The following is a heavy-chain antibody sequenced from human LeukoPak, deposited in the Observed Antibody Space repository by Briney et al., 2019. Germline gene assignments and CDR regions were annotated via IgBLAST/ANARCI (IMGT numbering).Heavy chain of an antibody. J-gene: IGHJ2*01. CDR2: IYYSGST. CDR3: ARQEFYWYFDL. V-gene: IGHV4-59*01. Sequence: SETLSLTCTVSGGSFINYYWSWIRQPPGKGLEWIGYIYYSGSTNYSPSLKSRVTVSVDTSKNQFSLKLNSVTAADTAVYYCARQEFYWYFDLWGRGTLVTVSS. CDR1: GGSFINYY. D-gene: IGHD3-10*01.